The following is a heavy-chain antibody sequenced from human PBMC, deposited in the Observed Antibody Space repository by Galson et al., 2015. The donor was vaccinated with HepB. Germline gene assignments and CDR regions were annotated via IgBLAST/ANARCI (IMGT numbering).Heavy chain of an antibody. CDR1: GFTFGDYA. CDR3: TRESGGDSDY. J-gene: IGHJ4*02. D-gene: IGHD2-21*01. Sequence: SLRLSCATSGFTFGDYAMSWFRQAPGKGLEWVGFIRHKGYGGTAAYAASVKARFSISRDDSESIAYLQMDSLKTDDTAVYYCTRESGGDSDYWGQGTLVTVSS. V-gene: IGHV3-49*03. CDR2: IRHKGYGGTA.